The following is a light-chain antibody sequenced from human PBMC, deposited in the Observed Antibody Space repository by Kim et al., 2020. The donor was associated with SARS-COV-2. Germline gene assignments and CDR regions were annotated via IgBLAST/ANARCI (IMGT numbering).Light chain of an antibody. CDR2: DAS. CDR3: KVRSNWPRIT. J-gene: IGKJ5*01. Sequence: EIALTQSPATLSLSPGERATLSCRASQSVNSYLAWYQQKPGQAPRLLIYDASNRATGIPARFSGSGSGTDFTLTISSLEPEDFAVYYCKVRSNWPRITFGQGTRREIK. CDR1: QSVNSY. V-gene: IGKV3-11*01.